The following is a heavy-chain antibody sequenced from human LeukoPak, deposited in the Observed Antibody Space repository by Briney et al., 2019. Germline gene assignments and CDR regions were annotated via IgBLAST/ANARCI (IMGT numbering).Heavy chain of an antibody. CDR2: FDPEDGET. J-gene: IGHJ4*02. D-gene: IGHD2-2*01. CDR3: ATGAGEYQLLFDY. V-gene: IGHV1-24*01. Sequence: GASVKVSCKASGYTFTGYYMHWVRQAPGKGLEWMGGFDPEDGETIYAQKFQGRVTMTEDTSTDTAYMELSSLRSEDTAVYYCATGAGEYQLLFDYWGQGTLVTVPS. CDR1: GYTFTGYY.